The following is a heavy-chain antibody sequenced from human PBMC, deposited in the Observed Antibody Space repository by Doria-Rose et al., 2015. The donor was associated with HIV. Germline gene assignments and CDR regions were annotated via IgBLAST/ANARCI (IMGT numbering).Heavy chain of an antibody. CDR2: INIDGSSA. J-gene: IGHJ4*02. Sequence: QPGGSLRLSCAASGFTFSSHWMHWVRQPPGKGLVWVSRINIDGSSASYTDSVKGRFTISRDNAKNTLYLQMNSLRAEDTAVYYCTTDYDVLTGEPYYFDNWGQGTLVTVSS. V-gene: IGHV3-74*01. CDR3: TTDYDVLTGEPYYFDN. CDR1: GFTFSSHW. D-gene: IGHD3-9*01.